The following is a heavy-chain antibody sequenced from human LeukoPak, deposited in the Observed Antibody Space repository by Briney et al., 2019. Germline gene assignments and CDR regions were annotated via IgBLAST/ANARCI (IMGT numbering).Heavy chain of an antibody. CDR2: IYYSGST. V-gene: IGHV4-59*01. CDR1: GGSISSYY. D-gene: IGHD3-22*01. J-gene: IGHJ4*02. CDR3: ARGRIYYDSTGLDY. Sequence: PSETLSLTCTVSGGSISSYYWSWIRQPPGKGLEWIGYIYYSGSTNYNPSLKSRVTISVDTSKNQFSLKLSSVTAADTAVYYCARGRIYYDSTGLDYWGQGTLVTVSS.